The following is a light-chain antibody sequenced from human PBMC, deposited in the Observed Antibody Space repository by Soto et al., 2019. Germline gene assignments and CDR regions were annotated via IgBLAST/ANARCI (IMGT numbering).Light chain of an antibody. J-gene: IGKJ4*01. CDR2: GAS. CDR3: QHYGSLVLT. CDR1: QRVSSSY. V-gene: IGKV3-20*01. Sequence: EIVLTQSPGTLFLSPGERATLSCRASQRVSSSYLAWYQQKPGQAPRLLIYGASSRATGIPDRFSGSGSGTDFTLTISRLEPEDFAVYYCQHYGSLVLTFGGGTKVEIK.